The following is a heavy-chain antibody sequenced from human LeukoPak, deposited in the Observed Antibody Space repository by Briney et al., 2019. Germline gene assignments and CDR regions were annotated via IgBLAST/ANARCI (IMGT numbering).Heavy chain of an antibody. J-gene: IGHJ4*02. CDR1: GFTVSTNY. V-gene: IGHV3-66*01. D-gene: IGHD3-22*01. CDR3: ARESNSGYYLSY. CDR2: IYSGGRT. Sequence: GGSLRLSCAASGFTVSTNYMSWVRQAPGKGLGWVSVIYSGGRTYYADSGKGRFTISRDNSKNILYLQMNSLRAEDTAVYYCARESNSGYYLSYWGQGTLVTVSS.